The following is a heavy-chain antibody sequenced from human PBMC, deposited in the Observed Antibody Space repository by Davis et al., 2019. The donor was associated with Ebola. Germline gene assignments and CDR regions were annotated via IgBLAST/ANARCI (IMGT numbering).Heavy chain of an antibody. J-gene: IGHJ4*02. Sequence: MPSETLSLTCTVSGGSISSGDYYWSWIRQPPGKGLEWIGYIYYSGSTYYNPSLKSRVTISVDTSKNQFSLKLSSVTAADTAVYYCARLRGRIAARLWGQGTLVTVSS. V-gene: IGHV4-30-4*01. D-gene: IGHD6-6*01. CDR2: IYYSGST. CDR1: GGSISSGDYY. CDR3: ARLRGRIAARL.